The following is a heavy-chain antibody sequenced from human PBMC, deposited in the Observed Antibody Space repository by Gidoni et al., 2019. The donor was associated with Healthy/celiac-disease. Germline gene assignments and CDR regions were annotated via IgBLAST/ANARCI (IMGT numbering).Heavy chain of an antibody. CDR3: ARDQGSYGSYYFDY. D-gene: IGHD1-26*01. CDR2: ISYDGSNK. J-gene: IGHJ4*02. Sequence: QVQLVESGGGVVQPGRSLRLSCAASGFTFSSYAMHWVRQAPGKGLEWVAVISYDGSNKYYADSVKGRFTISRDNSKNTLYLQMNSLRAEDTAVYYCARDQGSYGSYYFDYWGQGTLVTVSS. V-gene: IGHV3-30-3*01. CDR1: GFTFSSYA.